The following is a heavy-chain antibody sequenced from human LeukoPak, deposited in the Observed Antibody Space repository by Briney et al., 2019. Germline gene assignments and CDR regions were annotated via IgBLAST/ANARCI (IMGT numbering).Heavy chain of an antibody. Sequence: PSETLSLTCTASGGSISSYYWSWIRQPAGKGLEWIGRIYTSGSTNYNPSLKSRVTMSVDTSKNQFSLKLSSVTAADTAVYYCAGYSYGQVPGHYYYYMDVWGKGTTVTVSS. CDR2: IYTSGST. J-gene: IGHJ6*03. V-gene: IGHV4-4*07. CDR1: GGSISSYY. CDR3: AGYSYGQVPGHYYYYMDV. D-gene: IGHD5-18*01.